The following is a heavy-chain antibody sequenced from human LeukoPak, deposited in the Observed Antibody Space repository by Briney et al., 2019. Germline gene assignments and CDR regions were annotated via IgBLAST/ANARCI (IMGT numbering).Heavy chain of an antibody. CDR2: IYYSGST. CDR3: ATDSSSWYAHGYYYYYMDV. CDR1: GGSISSYY. V-gene: IGHV4-59*01. Sequence: SETLSLTCTVSGGSISSYYWSWIRQPPGKGLEWIGYIYYSGSTNYNPSLKSRVTISVDTSKNQFSLKLSSVTAADTGVYYCATDSSSWYAHGYYYYYMDVWGKGTTVTVSS. D-gene: IGHD6-13*01. J-gene: IGHJ6*03.